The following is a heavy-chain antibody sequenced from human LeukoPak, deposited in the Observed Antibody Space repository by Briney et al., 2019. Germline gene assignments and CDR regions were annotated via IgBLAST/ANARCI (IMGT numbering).Heavy chain of an antibody. CDR2: IYYSGST. V-gene: IGHV4-31*03. Sequence: SETLSLTCTVSGGSISSGGYYWSWIRQHPGKGLEGIGYIYYSGSTYYNPSLKSRVTISVDTSKNQFSLKLSSVTAADTAVYYCARGGSYYGSGSYYNPDPFDIWGQGTMVTVSS. D-gene: IGHD3-10*01. J-gene: IGHJ3*02. CDR3: ARGGSYYGSGSYYNPDPFDI. CDR1: GGSISSGGYY.